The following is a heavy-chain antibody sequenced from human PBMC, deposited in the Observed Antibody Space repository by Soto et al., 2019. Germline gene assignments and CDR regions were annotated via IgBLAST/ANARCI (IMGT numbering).Heavy chain of an antibody. Sequence: PSETLSLTCALSGGSISSSNWWSWVRQPPGKGLEWIGEIYHSGSTNYNPSLKSRVTISVDKSKNQFSLKLSSVTAADTAVYYCSRTPAAHTNLDYWGEATLVIVSS. CDR1: GGSISSSNW. CDR2: IYHSGST. D-gene: IGHD6-13*01. V-gene: IGHV4-4*02. CDR3: SRTPAAHTNLDY. J-gene: IGHJ4*02.